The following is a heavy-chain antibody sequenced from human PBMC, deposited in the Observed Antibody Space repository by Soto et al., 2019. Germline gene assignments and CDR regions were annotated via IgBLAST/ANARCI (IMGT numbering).Heavy chain of an antibody. CDR3: AIMIFGLGTDH. CDR2: IKQDGSEK. Sequence: GGSLRLSCAASGFTLTAYWMNWVRQAPGKGLEWVANIKQDGSEKYYVDSVKGRFTISRDNAKKSLYLQMNSLRAEDTAVYYCAIMIFGLGTDHWGQGTLVTVSS. D-gene: IGHD3-3*01. J-gene: IGHJ5*02. CDR1: GFTLTAYW. V-gene: IGHV3-7*01.